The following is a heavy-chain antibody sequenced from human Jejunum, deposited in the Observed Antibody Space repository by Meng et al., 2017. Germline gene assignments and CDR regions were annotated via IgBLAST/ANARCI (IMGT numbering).Heavy chain of an antibody. CDR1: GFTFSDYF. J-gene: IGHJ4*02. CDR3: ARETFGRLGHYLHY. D-gene: IGHD3-10*01. CDR2: INSDGAI. Sequence: QAQLGEAGGDVVRPGGSRRRDGAASGFTFSDYFVSWIRQAPGKGLEWISYINSDGAIYYADSVKGRFTISRDNAENSLYLQMDSLRAEDTAVYYCARETFGRLGHYLHYWGQGTLVTVSS. V-gene: IGHV3-11*01.